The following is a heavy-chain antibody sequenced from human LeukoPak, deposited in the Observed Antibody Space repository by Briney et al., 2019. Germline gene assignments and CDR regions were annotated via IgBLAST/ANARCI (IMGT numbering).Heavy chain of an antibody. CDR1: GFTFSSYA. V-gene: IGHV3-30-3*01. J-gene: IGHJ4*02. CDR3: ARDPLAVCYFDY. Sequence: GGSLRLSCAASGFTFSSYAMHWVRQAPGKGLEWVAVISYDGSNKYYADSVKGRFTISRDNSKNTLYLQMNSLRAEDTAVYYCARDPLAVCYFDYWGQGTLVTVSS. CDR2: ISYDGSNK.